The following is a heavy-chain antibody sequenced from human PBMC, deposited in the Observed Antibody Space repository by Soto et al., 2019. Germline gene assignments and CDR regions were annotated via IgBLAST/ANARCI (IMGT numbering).Heavy chain of an antibody. CDR3: ITGTTHSSPYYIDY. CDR2: FDPEDGET. Sequence: ASVKVSCKVSGYTLTELSMHWVRQAPGKGLEWMGGFDPEDGETIYAQKFQGRVTMTEDTSTDTAYMELSSLRSEDTAVYYCITGTTHSSPYYIDYWGQGTLVTVSS. J-gene: IGHJ4*02. CDR1: GYTLTELS. V-gene: IGHV1-24*01. D-gene: IGHD1-7*01.